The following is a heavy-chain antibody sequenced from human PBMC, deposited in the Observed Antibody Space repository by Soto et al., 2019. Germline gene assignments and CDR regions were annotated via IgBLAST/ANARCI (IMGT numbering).Heavy chain of an antibody. Sequence: SVKVSCKASGGTFNSYAISWVRQAPGQGLEWMGGIIPIFGTANYAQKFQGRVTITADESTSTAYMELSSLRSEDTAVFYCARSGYSSGWTIDYWGQGTLVTVSS. CDR3: ARSGYSSGWTIDY. V-gene: IGHV1-69*13. D-gene: IGHD6-19*01. J-gene: IGHJ4*02. CDR2: IIPIFGTA. CDR1: GGTFNSYA.